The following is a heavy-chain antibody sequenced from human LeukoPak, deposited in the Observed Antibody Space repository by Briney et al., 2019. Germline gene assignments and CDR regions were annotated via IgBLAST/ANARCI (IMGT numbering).Heavy chain of an antibody. Sequence: SETLSLTCTVSGGSISSSSYYWGWIRQPPGKGLEWIVSTYYSGSTYYNPSPKGRATISVDTSKNQFSLKLSSVAAAGTAVYYCARHFVTFQAGESFDPWGQGTLVTVSS. CDR3: ARHFVTFQAGESFDP. J-gene: IGHJ5*02. V-gene: IGHV4-39*01. D-gene: IGHD3-16*01. CDR2: TYYSGST. CDR1: GGSISSSSYY.